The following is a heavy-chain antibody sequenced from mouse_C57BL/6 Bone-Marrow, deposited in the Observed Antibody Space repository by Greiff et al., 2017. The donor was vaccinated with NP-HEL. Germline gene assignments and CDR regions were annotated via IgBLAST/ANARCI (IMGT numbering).Heavy chain of an antibody. D-gene: IGHD1-1*01. CDR3: AMTYYYGSSSPLFDY. V-gene: IGHV1-74*01. J-gene: IGHJ2*01. CDR1: GYTFTSHW. CDR2: IHPSDSDT. Sequence: QAQLQQPGAELVKPGASVKVSCKASGYTFTSHWMHWVKQRPGQGLEWIGRIHPSDSDTNYNQKFKGKATLTVDKSSSTAYMQLSSLTSEDSAVYYCAMTYYYGSSSPLFDYWGQGTTLTVSS.